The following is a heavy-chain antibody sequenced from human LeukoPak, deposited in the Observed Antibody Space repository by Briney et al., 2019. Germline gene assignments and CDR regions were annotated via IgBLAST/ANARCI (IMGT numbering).Heavy chain of an antibody. J-gene: IGHJ5*01. Sequence: GGSLRLSCAASGFTFSDYWMTWVRQIAGKRLEWVANIKRDGSEKNYVDSVKGRFTISRDNAKKSLHLQMNNLRAEETAVYYCARVNGIYDSWGQGTLVTVSS. CDR2: IKRDGSEK. CDR3: ARVNGIYDS. CDR1: GFTFSDYW. D-gene: IGHD1-26*01. V-gene: IGHV3-7*01.